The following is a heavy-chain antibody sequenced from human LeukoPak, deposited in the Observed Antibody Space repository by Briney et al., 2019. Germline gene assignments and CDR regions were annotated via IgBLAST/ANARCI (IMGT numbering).Heavy chain of an antibody. CDR1: GYTFTGYY. CDR3: ARRVGYYYDSSGYSPGVAFDI. D-gene: IGHD3-22*01. V-gene: IGHV1-2*02. CDR2: INPNSGGT. Sequence: EASVKVSCKASGYTFTGYYMHWVRQAPGQGLEWMGWINPNSGGTNYAQKFQGRVTMTRDTSISTAYMELSRLRSDDTAVYYCARRVGYYYDSSGYSPGVAFDIWGQGTMVTVSS. J-gene: IGHJ3*02.